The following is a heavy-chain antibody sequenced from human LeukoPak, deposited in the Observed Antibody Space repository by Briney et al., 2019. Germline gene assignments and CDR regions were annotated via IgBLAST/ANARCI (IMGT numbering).Heavy chain of an antibody. Sequence: SVKVSCKASGGTFSSYAISWVRQAPGQGLEWMGGIIPIFGTANYAQKFQGRVTITADESTSTAYMELSSLRSEDTAVYYCARGHCSSTSCYVLGNWFDPWGQGTLVTVSS. J-gene: IGHJ5*02. CDR1: GGTFSSYA. V-gene: IGHV1-69*13. CDR3: ARGHCSSTSCYVLGNWFDP. CDR2: IIPIFGTA. D-gene: IGHD2-2*01.